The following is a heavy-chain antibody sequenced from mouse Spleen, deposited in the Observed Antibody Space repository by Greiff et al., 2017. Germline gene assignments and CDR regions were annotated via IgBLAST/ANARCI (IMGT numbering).Heavy chain of an antibody. V-gene: IGHV1-50*01. CDR1: GYTFTSYW. CDR3: AGYYYSNYWLAY. Sequence: VQLQQPGAELVKPGASVKLSCKASGYTFTSYWMQWVKQRPGQGLEWIGEIDPSDSYTNYNKKFKGKATLTVDTSSSTAYMQLSSVTSEDSAVYYCAGYYYSNYWLAYWGQGTLVTVSA. J-gene: IGHJ3*01. D-gene: IGHD2-5*01. CDR2: IDPSDSYT.